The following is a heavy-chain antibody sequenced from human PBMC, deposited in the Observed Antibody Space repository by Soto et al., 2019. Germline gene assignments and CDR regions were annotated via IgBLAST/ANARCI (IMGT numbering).Heavy chain of an antibody. CDR2: ISAYNGNT. CDR3: ASGAGIVVVPAAMQLSYYYYYGMDV. V-gene: IGHV1-18*01. D-gene: IGHD2-2*01. J-gene: IGHJ6*02. CDR1: GYTFTSYG. Sequence: ASVKVSCKASGYTFTSYGISWVRQAPGQGLEWMGWISAYNGNTNYAQKLQGRVTMTTDTSTSTAYMELRSLRSDDTAVYYCASGAGIVVVPAAMQLSYYYYYGMDVWGQ.